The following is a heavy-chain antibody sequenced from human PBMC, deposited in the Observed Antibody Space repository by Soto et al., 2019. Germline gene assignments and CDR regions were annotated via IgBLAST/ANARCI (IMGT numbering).Heavy chain of an antibody. D-gene: IGHD3-3*01. J-gene: IGHJ6*02. CDR1: GFTFRTYW. V-gene: IGHV3-7*01. CDR2: IKEDGSKD. Sequence: EVQLVESGGGLVQPGGSLRLSCAASGFTFRTYWMSWVRQAPGKGLEWVANIKEDGSKDNYVDSVKGRFTISRDNFKNTLYLQMNSPRPEDTAVYFCAREGFWSGSINHYYGMDVWGQGTAVIVSS. CDR3: AREGFWSGSINHYYGMDV.